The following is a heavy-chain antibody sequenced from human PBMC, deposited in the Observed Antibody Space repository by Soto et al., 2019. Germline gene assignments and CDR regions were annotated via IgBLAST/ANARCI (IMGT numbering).Heavy chain of an antibody. CDR1: DMSFSEYY. D-gene: IGHD4-4*01. V-gene: IGHV4-34*01. CDR2: IHHSGRT. J-gene: IGHJ4*02. Sequence: PSETLSLTCDVYDMSFSEYYWTWIRQPPGKGLEWIGEIHHSGRTNYNPSLKSRVTISVDTSKNRFSLGLRSVTAADTAVYYCARTYSNHHYFDYWGQGTLVTVSS. CDR3: ARTYSNHHYFDY.